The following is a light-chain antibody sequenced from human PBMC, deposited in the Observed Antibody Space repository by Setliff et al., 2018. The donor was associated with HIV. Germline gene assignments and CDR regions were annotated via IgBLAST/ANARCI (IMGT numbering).Light chain of an antibody. J-gene: IGLJ3*02. CDR2: DVN. CDR1: SSDIGGYNF. Sequence: QSALTQPASVSGSPGQSITISCTGTSSDIGGYNFVSWYQQHPGKAPKLMIYDVNDRPSGVSNRFSGSKSGNTASLTISGLQAEDEADYYCSSYTTTRTRAFGGGTK. V-gene: IGLV2-14*01. CDR3: SSYTTTRTRA.